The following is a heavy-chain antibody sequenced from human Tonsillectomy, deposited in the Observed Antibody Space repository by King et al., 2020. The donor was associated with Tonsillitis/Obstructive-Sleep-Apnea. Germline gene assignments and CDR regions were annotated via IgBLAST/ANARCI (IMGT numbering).Heavy chain of an antibody. D-gene: IGHD1-14*01. J-gene: IGHJ4*02. V-gene: IGHV3-49*04. Sequence: VQLVESGGGLVQPGRSLRLSCTGSGFTFGDYATNWVRQAPGKGLEWVGFIRSEAYGGTTEYAASVKGRFTISRDDSKTIAYLQMDSLKTEDTAVYYCTRGNHGFDYWGQGTLVTVSS. CDR2: IRSEAYGGTT. CDR1: GFTFGDYA. CDR3: TRGNHGFDY.